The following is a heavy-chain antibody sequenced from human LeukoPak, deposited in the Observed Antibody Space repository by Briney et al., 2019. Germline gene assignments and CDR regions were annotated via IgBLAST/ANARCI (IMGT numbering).Heavy chain of an antibody. CDR3: ARGGVVVPADAYDF. J-gene: IGHJ3*01. CDR1: GGSFSGYY. V-gene: IGHV4-34*01. D-gene: IGHD2-2*01. Sequence: SETLSLTCAVYGGSFSGYYWSGIRQPPGKGLEWIGEINHSGSTNYNPSLKSRVTISVDTSKNQFSLKLSSVTAADTAVYYCARGGVVVPADAYDFWGQGTMVTVSS. CDR2: INHSGST.